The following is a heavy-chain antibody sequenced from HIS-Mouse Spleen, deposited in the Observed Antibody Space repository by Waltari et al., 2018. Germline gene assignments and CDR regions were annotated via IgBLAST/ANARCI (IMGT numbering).Heavy chain of an antibody. CDR1: GFTVSSNY. J-gene: IGHJ2*01. Sequence: EVQLVESGGGLIQPGGSLRLSCAASGFTVSSNYMSWGRPAPGKGLEWVSVIYSGGSTYYADSVKGRFTISRDNSKNTLYLQMNSLRAEDTAVYYCARGGLAAAGWYFDLWGRGTLVTVSS. V-gene: IGHV3-53*01. CDR3: ARGGLAAAGWYFDL. D-gene: IGHD6-13*01. CDR2: IYSGGST.